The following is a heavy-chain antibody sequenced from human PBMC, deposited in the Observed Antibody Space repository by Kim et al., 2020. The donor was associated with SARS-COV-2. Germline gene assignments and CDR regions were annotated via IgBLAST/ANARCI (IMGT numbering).Heavy chain of an antibody. CDR2: IYTSGTP. V-gene: IGHV4-4*07. D-gene: IGHD3-10*01. CDR3: ARDPDYYGSESDWYFDL. CDR1: GASISNYY. J-gene: IGHJ2*01. Sequence: SETLSLTCTVSGASISNYYWNWIRQAAGKGLEWIGRIYTSGTPTYNPSLKSRVTVSLDTSKNHFSLKMTSVTAADTAVYSCARDPDYYGSESDWYFDLWG.